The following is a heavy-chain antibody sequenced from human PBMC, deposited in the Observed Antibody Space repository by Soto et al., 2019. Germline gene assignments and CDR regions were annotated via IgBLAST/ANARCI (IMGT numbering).Heavy chain of an antibody. V-gene: IGHV1-18*01. D-gene: IGHD2-15*01. CDR1: GYSFTIYG. CDR2: ISTYDGNT. CDR3: ARDRGRSCIGGTCPFGY. Sequence: QVQLVQSGAEVKKPGASVRVSCKASGYSFTIYGLTWVRQAPGQGPEWMGWISTYDGNTNYAQNFQGRGSMARDTSTSTAYMELRSLRSDDTAVYYCARDRGRSCIGGTCPFGYWGQGTLVTVSS. J-gene: IGHJ4*02.